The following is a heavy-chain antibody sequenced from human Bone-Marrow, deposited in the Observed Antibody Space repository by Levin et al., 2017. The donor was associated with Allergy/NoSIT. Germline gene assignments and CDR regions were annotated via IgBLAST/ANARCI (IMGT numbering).Heavy chain of an antibody. J-gene: IGHJ4*02. Sequence: GGSLRLSCAASGFTFSSYAMHWVRQAPGKGLEWVAVISYDGSNKYYADSVKGRFTISRDNSKNTLYLQMNSLRAEDTAVYYCASNGGTRAVRGNFDYWGQGTLVTVSS. CDR2: ISYDGSNK. V-gene: IGHV3-30-3*01. CDR1: GFTFSSYA. D-gene: IGHD3-10*01. CDR3: ASNGGTRAVRGNFDY.